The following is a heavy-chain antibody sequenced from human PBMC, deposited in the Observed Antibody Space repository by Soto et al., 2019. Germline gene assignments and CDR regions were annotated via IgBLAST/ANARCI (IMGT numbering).Heavy chain of an antibody. J-gene: IGHJ4*02. CDR2: IKSKTDGGTA. Sequence: GGSLRLSCVASGFNLSHPWMTWVRQAAGKGLEWVGRIKSKTDGGTADYAAPVKGRATISRDDSKNTVYLQMNSMKTEDTAVYYCTTGIYYDILTGYHNVAYWGQGALVTVSS. V-gene: IGHV3-15*01. D-gene: IGHD3-9*01. CDR3: TTGIYYDILTGYHNVAY. CDR1: GFNLSHPW.